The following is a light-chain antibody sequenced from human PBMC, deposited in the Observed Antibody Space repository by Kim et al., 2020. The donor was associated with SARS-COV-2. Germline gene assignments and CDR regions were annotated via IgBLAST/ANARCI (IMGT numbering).Light chain of an antibody. CDR3: QQYTGSPIT. J-gene: IGKJ5*01. CDR1: QSVRSGY. V-gene: IGKV3-20*01. Sequence: SRGGRATLSCRASQSVRSGYLAWYQQKPGQAPRLLIDDASSRATGIPDRFSGSGSGTDFTLTISRLEPEDFAVYYCQQYTGSPITFGQGTRLEIK. CDR2: DAS.